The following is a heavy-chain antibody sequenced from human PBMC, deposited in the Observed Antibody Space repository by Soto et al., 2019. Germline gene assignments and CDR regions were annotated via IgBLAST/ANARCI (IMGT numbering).Heavy chain of an antibody. CDR2: IYYSGST. CDR3: ARGYNWFDP. Sequence: PSEILSLTCSVSGDSTSSSYWSWIRQPPGKGLEWIGYIYYSGSTNYNPSLKSRVIISLDTSKNQFSLKLSSVTAADTAVYYCARGYNWFDPWGQGTLVPVSS. CDR1: GDSTSSSY. V-gene: IGHV4-59*12. J-gene: IGHJ5*02.